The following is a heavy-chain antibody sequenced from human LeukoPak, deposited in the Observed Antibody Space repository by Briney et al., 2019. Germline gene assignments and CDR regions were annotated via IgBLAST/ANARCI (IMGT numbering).Heavy chain of an antibody. CDR2: ISGNGGST. J-gene: IGHJ4*02. V-gene: IGHV3-23*01. D-gene: IGHD4-23*01. CDR3: AKISPYGGNSA. CDR1: GFTFSNYA. Sequence: GGSLRLSCAASGFTFSNYAMSWVRQPPGKGLEWVSAISGNGGSTYYPDSVKGRFTISRDNSKNTLYLQMNSLRAEDTAVYYCAKISPYGGNSAWGQGTLVTVSS.